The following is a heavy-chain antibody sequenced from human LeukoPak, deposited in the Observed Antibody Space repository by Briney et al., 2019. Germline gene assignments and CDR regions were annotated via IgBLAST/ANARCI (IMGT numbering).Heavy chain of an antibody. CDR3: ARAPGPELRYFDWLLDRAIGPFDY. CDR2: IYYSGST. D-gene: IGHD3-9*01. V-gene: IGHV4-39*07. Sequence: PSETLSLTCAVSGGSISSSTYYWGWIRQPPGKGLDWIGNIYYSGSTHYKPSLKSRVTISIDTSKNQFSLTLSSVTAADTAVYYCARAPGPELRYFDWLLDRAIGPFDYWGQGTLVTVSS. J-gene: IGHJ4*02. CDR1: GGSISSSTYY.